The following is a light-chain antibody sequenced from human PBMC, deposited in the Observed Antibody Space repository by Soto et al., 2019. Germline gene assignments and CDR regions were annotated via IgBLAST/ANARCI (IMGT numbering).Light chain of an antibody. CDR3: QQYGTSPIT. V-gene: IGKV3-20*01. CDR2: GAS. J-gene: IGKJ5*01. CDR1: QTVSSY. Sequence: DNVLTQSPGTLCLSPGERATLSCRASQTVSSYLTWYQQRPGQAPRLLISGASRRATGIPDRFSGSGSGTDFTLTISRLEPEDFALYYCQQYGTSPITFGQGTRLEIK.